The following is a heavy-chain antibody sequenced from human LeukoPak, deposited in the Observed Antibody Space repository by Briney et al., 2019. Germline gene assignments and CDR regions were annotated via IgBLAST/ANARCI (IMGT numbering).Heavy chain of an antibody. J-gene: IGHJ6*03. D-gene: IGHD2-8*01. CDR1: GFTFSSYE. CDR2: ISSSGSTI. CDR3: AGRHCTNGVCPLSDYMDV. V-gene: IGHV3-48*03. Sequence: GGSLRLSCAASGFTFSSYEMNWVRQAPGKGLEWVSYISSSGSTIYYADSVKGRFTISRDNAKNSLYLQMNSLRSEDTAVYYCAGRHCTNGVCPLSDYMDVWGKGTTVTVSS.